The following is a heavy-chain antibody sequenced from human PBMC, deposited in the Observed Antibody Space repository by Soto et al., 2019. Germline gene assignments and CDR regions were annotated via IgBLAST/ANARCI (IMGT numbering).Heavy chain of an antibody. CDR3: ARGPPADPAGDY. CDR1: GGSFSGYY. Sequence: SETLSLTCAVYGGSFSGYYWSWIRQPPGKGLEWIGEINHSGSTNYNPSLKSRVTISVDTSKNQFSLKLSSVTAADTAVYYCARGPPADPAGDYWGQGTLVTVSS. CDR2: INHSGST. J-gene: IGHJ4*02. V-gene: IGHV4-34*01.